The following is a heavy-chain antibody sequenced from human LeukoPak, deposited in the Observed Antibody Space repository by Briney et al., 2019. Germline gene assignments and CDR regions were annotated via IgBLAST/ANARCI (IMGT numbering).Heavy chain of an antibody. D-gene: IGHD6-6*01. CDR1: GFTFSSYA. J-gene: IGHJ6*03. V-gene: IGHV3-30-3*01. CDR2: ISYDGSNK. CDR3: ARDSSSGRSYYYYMDV. Sequence: GGSLRLSCAASGFTFSSYAMSWVRQAPGKGLEWVAVISYDGSNKYYADSVKGRFTISRDNSKNTLYLQMNSLRAEDTAVYYCARDSSSGRSYYYYMDVWGKGTTVTVSS.